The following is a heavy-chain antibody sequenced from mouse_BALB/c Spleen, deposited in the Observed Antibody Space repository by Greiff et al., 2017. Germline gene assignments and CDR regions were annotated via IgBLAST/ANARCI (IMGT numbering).Heavy chain of an antibody. Sequence: QVQLKESGAELAKPGASVKMSCKASGYTFTSYWMHWVKLRPGQGLEWIGYINPSTGYTEYNQKFKDKATLTADKSSSTAYMQLSSLTSKDSAVYYCARSYYYGSSSLYYAMDYWGQGTSVTVSS. CDR2: INPSTGYT. J-gene: IGHJ4*01. CDR3: ARSYYYGSSSLYYAMDY. V-gene: IGHV1-7*01. CDR1: GYTFTSYW. D-gene: IGHD1-1*01.